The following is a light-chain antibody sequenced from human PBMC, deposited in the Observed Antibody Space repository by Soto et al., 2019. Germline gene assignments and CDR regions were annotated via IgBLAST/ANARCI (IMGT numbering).Light chain of an antibody. Sequence: DIQMTQSPSTLSASVGDRVTITCRASQSISSWLAWYQQKPGKAPKLLIYDASSLESGVPSRFSGSGSGTEFTLTISSLQPDDFETYYCQQYNSYSLTFGPGTRLDIX. J-gene: IGKJ5*01. CDR2: DAS. V-gene: IGKV1-5*01. CDR1: QSISSW. CDR3: QQYNSYSLT.